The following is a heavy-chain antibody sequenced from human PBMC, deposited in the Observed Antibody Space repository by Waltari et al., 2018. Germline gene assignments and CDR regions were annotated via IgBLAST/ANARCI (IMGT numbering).Heavy chain of an antibody. CDR1: GFTVSSTY. J-gene: IGHJ3*02. CDR2: IYSGGST. CDR3: ARDRGSGSMDAFDI. V-gene: IGHV3-53*01. D-gene: IGHD3-10*01. Sequence: EVQLVESGGGLIQPGGSLRLSRAASGFTVSSTYMSRARRAPGKGLEWGSVIYSGGSTYYADSVKGRFTISRDNSKNTLYLQMNSLRAEDTAVYYCARDRGSGSMDAFDIWGQGTMVTVSS.